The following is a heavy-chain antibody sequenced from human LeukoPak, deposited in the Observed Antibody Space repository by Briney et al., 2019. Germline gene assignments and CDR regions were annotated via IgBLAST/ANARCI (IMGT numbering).Heavy chain of an antibody. D-gene: IGHD6-13*01. J-gene: IGHJ4*02. CDR1: GFTVSSNY. CDR2: IYSGGST. V-gene: IGHV3-53*01. CDR3: ARDKGAAAGTEN. Sequence: GGSLRLSCAASGFTVSSNYMSWVRQAPGKGLEWVSAIYSGGSTYYADSVKGRFSISRDNSKNTLYLQMNSLRAEDTAVYYCARDKGAAAGTENWGQGTLVTVSS.